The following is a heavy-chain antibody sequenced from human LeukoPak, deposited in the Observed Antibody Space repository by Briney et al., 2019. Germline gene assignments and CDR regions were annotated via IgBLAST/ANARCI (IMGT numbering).Heavy chain of an antibody. J-gene: IGHJ3*02. V-gene: IGHV4-34*01. CDR3: ARDEGRGAFEI. CDR2: INHSGST. Sequence: SETLSLTCAVYGGSFSGYYWSWIRQPPGKGLEWIGEINHSGSTNYNTSLKSRVTISVDTSKNQFSLKLSSVTAADTAVYYCARDEGRGAFEIWGQGTMVTVSS. CDR1: GGSFSGYY.